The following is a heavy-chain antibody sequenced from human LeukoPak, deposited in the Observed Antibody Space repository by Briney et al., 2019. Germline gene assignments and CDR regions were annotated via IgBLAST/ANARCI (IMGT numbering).Heavy chain of an antibody. V-gene: IGHV4-34*01. CDR3: AREGQDYVWGSYRLQLDY. Sequence: SETLSLTCAVYGGSFSGYYWSWIRQPPGKGLEWIGEINHSGSTNYNPSLKSRVTISVDTSKNQFSLKLSSVTAADTAVYYCAREGQDYVWGSYRLQLDYWGQGTLVTVSS. CDR1: GGSFSGYY. D-gene: IGHD3-16*02. J-gene: IGHJ4*02. CDR2: INHSGST.